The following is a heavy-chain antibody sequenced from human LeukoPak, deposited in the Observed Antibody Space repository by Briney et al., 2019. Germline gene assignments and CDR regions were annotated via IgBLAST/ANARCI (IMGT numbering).Heavy chain of an antibody. J-gene: IGHJ4*02. CDR3: TTLRGSYSYY. V-gene: IGHV3-15*01. D-gene: IGHD1-26*01. CDR2: ISTKTDGGTT. CDR1: GFTFSSYS. Sequence: GGSLRLSCAASGFTFSSYSMNWVRQAPGKGLEWVGRISTKTDGGTTDYAAPVKGRFTISRDDSKNTLHLQMNSLKTEDTAVYYCTTLRGSYSYYWGQGALVTVSS.